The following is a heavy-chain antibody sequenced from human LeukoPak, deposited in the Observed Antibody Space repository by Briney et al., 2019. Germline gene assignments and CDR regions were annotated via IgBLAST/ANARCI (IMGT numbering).Heavy chain of an antibody. D-gene: IGHD3-10*01. V-gene: IGHV4-59*01. J-gene: IGHJ6*02. CDR1: GGSISSYY. CDR2: IYYSGST. Sequence: SETLSLTCTVSGGSISSYYWSWIRQPPGKGLEWIGYIYYSGSTNYNPSLKSRVTISVDTSKNQFSLKLSSVTAADTAVYYCARLRTYYYGSGSYYTPPYYCGMDVWGQGTTVTVSS. CDR3: ARLRTYYYGSGSYYTPPYYCGMDV.